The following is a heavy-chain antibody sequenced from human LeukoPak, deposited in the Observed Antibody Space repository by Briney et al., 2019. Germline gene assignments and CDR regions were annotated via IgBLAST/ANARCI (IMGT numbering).Heavy chain of an antibody. Sequence: PSETLSLTCTVSGDSISNYYWSWIRQSPGKGLEWIGYIYYSGSTNYNPSLKSRVTISVDTSKNQFSLKLSSVTAADTAVYYCARDLFPVGATTVFDYWGQGTLVTVSS. J-gene: IGHJ4*02. CDR3: ARDLFPVGATTVFDY. CDR1: GDSISNYY. V-gene: IGHV4-59*01. CDR2: IYYSGST. D-gene: IGHD1-26*01.